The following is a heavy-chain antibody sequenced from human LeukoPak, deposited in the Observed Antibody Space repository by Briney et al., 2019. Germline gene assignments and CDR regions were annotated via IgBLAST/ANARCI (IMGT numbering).Heavy chain of an antibody. CDR2: IYYSGST. D-gene: IGHD2-15*01. CDR1: GGSISSFY. V-gene: IGHV4-59*01. CDR3: ARDVGGGPFFDY. J-gene: IGHJ4*02. Sequence: SESLSLTCTDSGGSISSFYWGWIRQPPGKGLEWIGYIYYSGSTDYNPSLKSRVTISLDTSKSQFSLMLTPVTAADTAVYYCARDVGGGPFFDYWGQGTLVTVSS.